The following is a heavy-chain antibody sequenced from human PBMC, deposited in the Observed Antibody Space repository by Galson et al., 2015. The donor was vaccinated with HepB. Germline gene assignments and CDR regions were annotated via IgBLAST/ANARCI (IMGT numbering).Heavy chain of an antibody. J-gene: IGHJ4*02. CDR1: GLTSSSYS. V-gene: IGHV3-21*01. D-gene: IGHD1-26*01. Sequence: SLRLSCAASGLTSSSYSMNWVRQAPGKGLEWVSSISSSSSYIYYADSVKGRFTISRDNAKNSLYLQMNSLRAEDTAVYYCARDGPGGEWELLGPFDYWGQGTLVTVSS. CDR3: ARDGPGGEWELLGPFDY. CDR2: ISSSSSYI.